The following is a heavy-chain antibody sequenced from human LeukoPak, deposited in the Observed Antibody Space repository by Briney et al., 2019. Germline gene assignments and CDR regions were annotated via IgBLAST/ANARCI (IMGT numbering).Heavy chain of an antibody. CDR2: IRYDGSNK. CDR1: GFTFSSYG. J-gene: IGHJ4*02. Sequence: GGSLRLSCAASGFTFSSYGMHWVRQAPGKGLEWVAFIRYDGSNKYYADSVKGRFTISRDNSKNTLYLQMNSLRAEDTAVYYCARAVYDFWSGYRYWGQGTLVTVSS. CDR3: ARAVYDFWSGYRY. D-gene: IGHD3-3*01. V-gene: IGHV3-30*02.